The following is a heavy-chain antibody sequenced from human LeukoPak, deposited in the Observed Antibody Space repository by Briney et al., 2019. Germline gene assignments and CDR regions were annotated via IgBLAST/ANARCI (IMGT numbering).Heavy chain of an antibody. Sequence: GGSLRLSCAASGFPFSSYGMHWVRQAPGKGLEWVAVISYDGSNKYYADSVKGRFTISRDNSKNTLYLQMNSLRAEDTAVYYCAKDGDPQWLAYYFDYWGQGTLVTVSS. CDR1: GFPFSSYG. D-gene: IGHD6-19*01. V-gene: IGHV3-30*18. CDR2: ISYDGSNK. CDR3: AKDGDPQWLAYYFDY. J-gene: IGHJ4*02.